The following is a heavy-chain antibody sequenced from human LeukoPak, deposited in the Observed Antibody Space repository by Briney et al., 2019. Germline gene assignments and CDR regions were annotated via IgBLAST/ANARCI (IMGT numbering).Heavy chain of an antibody. CDR1: GYTFTGYY. Sequence: GASVKVSCKASGYTFTGYYMHWVRQAPGQGLEWMGWINPNSGGTNYAQKFQGRVTMTRDTSISTAYMELSRLRSDDTAVYYCAREGSKAGTDFDYWGQGTLVTVSS. D-gene: IGHD6-13*01. CDR2: INPNSGGT. CDR3: AREGSKAGTDFDY. V-gene: IGHV1-2*02. J-gene: IGHJ4*02.